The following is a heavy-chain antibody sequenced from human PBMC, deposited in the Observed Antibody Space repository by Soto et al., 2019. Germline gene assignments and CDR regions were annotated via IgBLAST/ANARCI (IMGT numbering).Heavy chain of an antibody. Sequence: PGESLKISCKGSGFSFTTYWIAWVRQMPGKGLEWMGIIYPGDSKTTYSPSFQGQVTISADKSISTAYLQWSSLKASDTAMYYCASSPRGYCSSTSCRELGNYYGMDVWGQGTTVTAP. V-gene: IGHV5-51*01. J-gene: IGHJ6*02. CDR3: ASSPRGYCSSTSCRELGNYYGMDV. CDR1: GFSFTTYW. CDR2: IYPGDSKT. D-gene: IGHD2-2*01.